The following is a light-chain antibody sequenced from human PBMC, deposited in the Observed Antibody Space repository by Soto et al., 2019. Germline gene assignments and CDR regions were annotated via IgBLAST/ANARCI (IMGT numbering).Light chain of an antibody. CDR1: QTISTW. J-gene: IGKJ1*01. Sequence: DIQVTQSPPTLSASVGDRVTITCRASQTISTWMAWYQQKPGKAPKLLISDASTLESGVPSRFSGSGSGTEFTLTISSLQPDDFATYYCQHYKTYSPWTFGQGTKVEIK. CDR2: DAS. CDR3: QHYKTYSPWT. V-gene: IGKV1-5*01.